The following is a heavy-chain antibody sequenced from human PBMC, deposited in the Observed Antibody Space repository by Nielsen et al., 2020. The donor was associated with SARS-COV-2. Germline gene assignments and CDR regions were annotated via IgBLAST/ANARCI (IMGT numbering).Heavy chain of an antibody. Sequence: GESLKISCAASGFTFSSYSMNWVRQAPGKGLEWVSSISSSSSYIYYADSVKGRFTISRDNAKNSLYLQMNSLRAEDTAVYYCARLSGSTAVAGVDYWGQGTLVTVSS. CDR1: GFTFSSYS. V-gene: IGHV3-21*01. D-gene: IGHD6-19*01. CDR2: ISSSSSYI. CDR3: ARLSGSTAVAGVDY. J-gene: IGHJ4*02.